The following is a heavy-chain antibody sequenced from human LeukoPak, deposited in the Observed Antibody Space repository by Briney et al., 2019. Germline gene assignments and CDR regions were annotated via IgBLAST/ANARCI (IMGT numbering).Heavy chain of an antibody. D-gene: IGHD3-10*01. J-gene: IGHJ4*02. CDR2: FDPEDGET. CDR1: GYTLTELS. V-gene: IGHV1-24*01. CDR3: ATVYYGSGSYLKLDY. Sequence: ASVKVSCKVSGYTLTELSMHWVRQAPGKGLEWMGGFDPEDGETIYAQKFQGRVTMTEDTSTDTAYMELSSLRSEDTAVYYCATVYYGSGSYLKLDYWGQGTLVTVSS.